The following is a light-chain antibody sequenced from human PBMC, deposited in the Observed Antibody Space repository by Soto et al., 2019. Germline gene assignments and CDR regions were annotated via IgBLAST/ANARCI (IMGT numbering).Light chain of an antibody. CDR3: QQRSNWPIT. J-gene: IGKJ5*01. CDR1: QSVSNY. CDR2: DAS. Sequence: IGFTQSPATLSLSPGERATLSCRASQSVSNYLAWYQQKPGQAPRLLIYDASTRATGIPARFSGSGSGTDFTLTIGSLEPEDFAIYYCQQRSNWPITFGQGTRLEIK. V-gene: IGKV3-11*01.